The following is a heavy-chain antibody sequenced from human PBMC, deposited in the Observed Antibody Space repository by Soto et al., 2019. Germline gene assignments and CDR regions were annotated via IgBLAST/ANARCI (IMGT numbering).Heavy chain of an antibody. D-gene: IGHD5-12*01. J-gene: IGHJ6*02. CDR3: ARYSGYDSTYYYYGMDV. Sequence: ASVKVSCKASGYTFTSSGISWVRQAPGQGLERMGWISAYNGNTNYAQKLQGRVTMTTDTSTSTAYMELRSLRSDDTAVYYCARYSGYDSTYYYYGMDVWGQGTTVTVSS. CDR2: ISAYNGNT. CDR1: GYTFTSSG. V-gene: IGHV1-18*01.